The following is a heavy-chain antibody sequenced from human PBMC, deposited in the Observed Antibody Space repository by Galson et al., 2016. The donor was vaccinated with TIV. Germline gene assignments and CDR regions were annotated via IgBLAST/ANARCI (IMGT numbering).Heavy chain of an antibody. D-gene: IGHD2/OR15-2a*01. CDR2: FDPEQHKK. Sequence: SVKVSCKVSGDSLSDLSMHWVRLAPGKGLEWMGGFDPEQHKKIYAQKLQGRVTLTEDTSTDTAFLELSSLSFEDTAVYYCASVAWFPGLSLDNWGQGTLVIVSS. V-gene: IGHV1-24*01. CDR1: GDSLSDLS. J-gene: IGHJ4*02. CDR3: ASVAWFPGLSLDN.